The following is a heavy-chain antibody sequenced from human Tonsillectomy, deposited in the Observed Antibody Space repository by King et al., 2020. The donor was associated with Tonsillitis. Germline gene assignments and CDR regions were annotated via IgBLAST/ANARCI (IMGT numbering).Heavy chain of an antibody. CDR3: AGRYDSGRYFDS. CDR2: IYPGDSDI. CDR1: GYSFADYW. Sequence: QLVQSGAEVKKPGESLKISCKGSGYSFADYWIGWVRQMPGKGLEWMGIIYPGDSDISFSPSFQGQVTFSVDKSISTAYLQWSSLKASDTAMYYCAGRYDSGRYFDSWGQGTLVTVSS. V-gene: IGHV5-51*01. J-gene: IGHJ4*02. D-gene: IGHD3-10*01.